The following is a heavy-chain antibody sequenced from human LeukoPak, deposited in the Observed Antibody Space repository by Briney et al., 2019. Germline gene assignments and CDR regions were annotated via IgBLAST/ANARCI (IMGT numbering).Heavy chain of an antibody. V-gene: IGHV4-59*01. CDR1: GGSISSYY. J-gene: IGHJ4*02. CDR3: ARGNYDYVWGSYRPYFDY. CDR2: IYYSGST. D-gene: IGHD3-16*02. Sequence: PSETLSLTCTVSGGSISSYYWSWLRQPPGKGLEWIGYIYYSGSTNYNPSLKSRVTISVDTSKNQFSLKLSSVTAADTAVYYCARGNYDYVWGSYRPYFDYWGQGTLVTVSS.